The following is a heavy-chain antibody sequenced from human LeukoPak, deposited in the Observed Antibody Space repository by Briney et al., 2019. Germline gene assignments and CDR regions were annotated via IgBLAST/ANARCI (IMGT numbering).Heavy chain of an antibody. CDR3: ARDPGSGIVY. J-gene: IGHJ4*02. Sequence: GGSLRLSCAGSGFIVSSSYMSWVRQAPGKGLEWVSAMYSGGSTYYADSVKGRFTISRDNSKNTLYLQMNSLRAEDTAVYYCARDPGSGIVYWGQGTLVTVSS. CDR1: GFIVSSSY. D-gene: IGHD3-10*01. V-gene: IGHV3-66*01. CDR2: MYSGGST.